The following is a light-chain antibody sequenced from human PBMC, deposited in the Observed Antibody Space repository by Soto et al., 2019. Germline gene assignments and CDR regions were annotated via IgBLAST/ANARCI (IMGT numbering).Light chain of an antibody. CDR1: QSISSW. CDR3: QQYNSYWT. J-gene: IGKJ1*01. V-gene: IGKV1-5*01. CDR2: DAS. Sequence: DIQMTQSPSTLSASVRDKVTITCRASQSISSWLAWYQQKPGKAPKLLIYDASSLESGVPSRFSGSGSGTEFTLTISSLQPEDFATYYCQQYNSYWTFGQGTKV.